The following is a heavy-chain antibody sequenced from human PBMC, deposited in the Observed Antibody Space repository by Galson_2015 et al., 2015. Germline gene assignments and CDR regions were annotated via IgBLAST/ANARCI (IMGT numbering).Heavy chain of an antibody. CDR3: ARDPSDSTSSPDYYYYMYV. CDR2: INSDGSST. V-gene: IGHV3-74*01. Sequence: SLRLSCAASGFTFSSYWMHWVRQAPGKGLVWVSRINSDGSSTSYADSVKGRFTITRDNAKNTLYLQMNSLRAEDTAVYYCARDPSDSTSSPDYYYYMYVWGKGTTVTVSS. CDR1: GFTFSSYW. D-gene: IGHD6-6*01. J-gene: IGHJ6*03.